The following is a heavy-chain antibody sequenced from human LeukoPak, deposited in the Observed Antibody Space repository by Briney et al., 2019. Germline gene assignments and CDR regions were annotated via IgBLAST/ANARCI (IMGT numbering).Heavy chain of an antibody. Sequence: SQTLSLTCAISGDSVSSNSAAWNWIRQSPSRGLEWLGRTYYRSKWHSYYAPSVKSRITINPNTSKNQFSLQLKSVTPEDTAVYYCARMVGLVSDFWGQGTLVTVSS. V-gene: IGHV6-1*01. J-gene: IGHJ4*02. D-gene: IGHD3-10*01. CDR3: ARMVGLVSDF. CDR2: TYYRSKWHS. CDR1: GDSVSSNSAA.